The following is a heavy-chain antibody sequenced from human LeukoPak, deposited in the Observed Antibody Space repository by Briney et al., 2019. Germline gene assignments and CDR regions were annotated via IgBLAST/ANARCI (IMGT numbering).Heavy chain of an antibody. V-gene: IGHV3-66*01. CDR3: ARESASGRYCSGGSCYYYYYGMDV. J-gene: IGHJ6*02. CDR2: IYSGGST. D-gene: IGHD2-15*01. Sequence: PGGSLRLSCAASGFTFSSYAMSWVRQAPGKGLEWVSVIYSGGSTYYADSVKGRFTISRDNSKNTLYLQMNSLRAEDTAVYYCARESASGRYCSGGSCYYYYYGMDVWGQGTTVTVSS. CDR1: GFTFSSYA.